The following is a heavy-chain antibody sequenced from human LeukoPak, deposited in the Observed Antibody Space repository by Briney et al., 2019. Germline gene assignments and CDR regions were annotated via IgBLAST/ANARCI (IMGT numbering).Heavy chain of an antibody. Sequence: GGSLRLSCAASGFTFSSYGMHWVRQAPGKGLEWVAVISYDGSNKYYADSVKGRFTISRDNSKNTLYLQMNSLRAEDTAVYYCAKSSDFWSGYYARYYYYGMDVWGQGTTVTVSS. CDR2: ISYDGSNK. D-gene: IGHD3-3*01. CDR3: AKSSDFWSGYYARYYYYGMDV. V-gene: IGHV3-30*18. CDR1: GFTFSSYG. J-gene: IGHJ6*02.